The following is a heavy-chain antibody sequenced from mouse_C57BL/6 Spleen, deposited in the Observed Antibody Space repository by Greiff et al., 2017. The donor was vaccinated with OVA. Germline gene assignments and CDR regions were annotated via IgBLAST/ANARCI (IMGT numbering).Heavy chain of an antibody. CDR3: TRDEDEYENFDY. CDR1: GYTFTSYW. CDR2: IYPGNSDT. D-gene: IGHD2-4*01. Sequence: VQLQQSGTVLARPGASVKMSCKTSGYTFTSYWMHWVKQRPGQGLEWIGAIYPGNSDTSYNQKFKGKAKLTAVTSASTAYLELSSLTNEDSAVDYCTRDEDEYENFDYWGQGTTLTVSS. V-gene: IGHV1-5*01. J-gene: IGHJ2*01.